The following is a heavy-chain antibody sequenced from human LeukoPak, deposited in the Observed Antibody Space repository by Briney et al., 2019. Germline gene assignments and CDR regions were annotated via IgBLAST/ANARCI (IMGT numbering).Heavy chain of an antibody. D-gene: IGHD6-13*01. CDR2: INPSGGST. Sequence: ASVKVSCKASGYTFTSYYMHWVRQAPGQGLEWMGIINPSGGSTSYAQKFQGRVTMTRNTSISTAYMELSSLRSEDTAVYYCARGQGSSWYTYWGQGTLVTVSS. J-gene: IGHJ4*02. CDR3: ARGQGSSWYTY. CDR1: GYTFTSYY. V-gene: IGHV1-46*01.